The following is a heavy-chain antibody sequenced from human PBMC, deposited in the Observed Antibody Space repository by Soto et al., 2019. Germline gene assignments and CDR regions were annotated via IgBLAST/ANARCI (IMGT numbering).Heavy chain of an antibody. V-gene: IGHV3-15*07. D-gene: IGHD2-15*01. CDR3: TTGYCSGGSCYSINYYYYYGMDV. J-gene: IGHJ6*02. Sequence: GGSLRLSCAASGFTFSNAWMNWVRQAPGKGLEWVGRIKSKTDGGTTDYAAPVKGRFTTSRNDSNNTLYLQMNSLKTDDTAVYYCTTGYCSGGSCYSINYYYYYGMDVWGQGTTVTVSS. CDR1: GFTFSNAW. CDR2: IKSKTDGGTT.